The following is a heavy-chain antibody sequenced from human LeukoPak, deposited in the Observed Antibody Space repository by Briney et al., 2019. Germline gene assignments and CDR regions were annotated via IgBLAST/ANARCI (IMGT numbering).Heavy chain of an antibody. Sequence: MTSETLSLTCTVSGGSINSSSYYWGWIRQPPGKGLEWIGSIYYSGSTYYNPSLKSRVTISVDTSKNQFSLKLSSVTAADTAVYYCARDRIAARYGVDYWGQGTLVTVSS. CDR1: GGSINSSSYY. CDR3: ARDRIAARYGVDY. V-gene: IGHV4-39*07. CDR2: IYYSGST. D-gene: IGHD6-6*01. J-gene: IGHJ4*02.